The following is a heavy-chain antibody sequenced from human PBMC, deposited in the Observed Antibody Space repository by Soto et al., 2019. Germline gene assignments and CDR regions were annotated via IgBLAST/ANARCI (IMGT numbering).Heavy chain of an antibody. J-gene: IGHJ4*02. CDR2: INPNSGGT. Sequence: ASVKVSCKTSGYTFTGYYIHWVRQAPGQGLEWMGWINPNSGGTNYAQKFQGRVTMTRGTSISTAYMELSRLRSDDTAVYYCATPSGVGNGPDYFDYWGQGTLVTVSS. CDR1: GYTFTGYY. D-gene: IGHD2-8*01. CDR3: ATPSGVGNGPDYFDY. V-gene: IGHV1-2*02.